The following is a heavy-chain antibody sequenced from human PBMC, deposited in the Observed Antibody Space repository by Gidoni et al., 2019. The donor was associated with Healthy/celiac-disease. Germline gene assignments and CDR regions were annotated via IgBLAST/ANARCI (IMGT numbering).Heavy chain of an antibody. CDR1: GFASSDYY. J-gene: IGHJ3*02. CDR3: ATGDSSGYRAFDI. V-gene: IGHV3-11*06. Sequence: QVQLVEPGGGLVKPGGSLRLSCAASGFASSDYYMIWIRQAPGKGLEWVSCISPSSSHTNHADSVKGRFTISRDNAKNSLYLQMNSLRAEDTALYYCATGDSSGYRAFDIWGQGTMVTVSS. CDR2: ISPSSSHT. D-gene: IGHD3-22*01.